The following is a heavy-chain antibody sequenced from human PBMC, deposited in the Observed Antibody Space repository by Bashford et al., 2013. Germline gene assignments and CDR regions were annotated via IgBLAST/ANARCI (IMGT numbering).Heavy chain of an antibody. V-gene: IGHV4-34*10. J-gene: IGHJ3*02. CDR1: SESLNGYS. CDR2: ITLGGGT. Sequence: SETLSLTCSVSSESLNGYSWNWIRQSPGRGLEWIGEITLGGGTRYYNPSLKARVTLSLDTSKNQFSLRLTSVTAADTAVYYCARAKSTSIDAFDIWGQGTMVTVSS. CDR3: ARAKSTSIDAFDI. D-gene: IGHD2-2*01.